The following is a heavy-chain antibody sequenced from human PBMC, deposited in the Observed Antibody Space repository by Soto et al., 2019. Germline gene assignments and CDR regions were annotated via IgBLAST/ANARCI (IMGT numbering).Heavy chain of an antibody. CDR3: ARSPDLDSSGCNN. CDR2: INPNSGGT. J-gene: IGHJ4*02. Sequence: GASVKVSCKASGYTFTGYYMHWVRQAPGQGLEWMGWINPNSGGTNYAQKFQGRVTMTRDTSISTAYMELSRLRSDDTAVYYCARSPDLDSSGCNNWGQGTLVTVYS. CDR1: GYTFTGYY. D-gene: IGHD3-22*01. V-gene: IGHV1-2*02.